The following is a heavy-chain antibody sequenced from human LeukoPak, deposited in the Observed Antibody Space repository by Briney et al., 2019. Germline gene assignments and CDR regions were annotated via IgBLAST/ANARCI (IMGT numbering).Heavy chain of an antibody. CDR2: INHSGST. Sequence: SETLSLTCTVSGGSISSSGYYWGWIRQPPGKGLEWIGEINHSGSTNYNPSLKSRVTISVDTSKNQFSLKLSSVTAADTAVYYCAREFGSGRGSLDYWGQGTLVTVSS. D-gene: IGHD3-10*01. CDR3: AREFGSGRGSLDY. CDR1: GGSISSSGYY. V-gene: IGHV4-39*07. J-gene: IGHJ4*02.